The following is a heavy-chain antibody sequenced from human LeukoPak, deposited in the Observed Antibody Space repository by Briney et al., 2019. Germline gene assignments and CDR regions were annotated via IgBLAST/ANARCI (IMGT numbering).Heavy chain of an antibody. D-gene: IGHD6-19*01. CDR3: AKSQQWLVPYFQH. CDR2: ISWNSGSI. CDR1: GFTFDDYA. J-gene: IGHJ1*01. V-gene: IGHV3-9*01. Sequence: PGRSLRLSCAASGFTFDDYAMHWVRQAPGKGLEWVSGISWNSGSIGYADSVKGRFTISRDNAKNSLYLQMNSLRAEDTALYYCAKSQQWLVPYFQHWGQGTPVTVSS.